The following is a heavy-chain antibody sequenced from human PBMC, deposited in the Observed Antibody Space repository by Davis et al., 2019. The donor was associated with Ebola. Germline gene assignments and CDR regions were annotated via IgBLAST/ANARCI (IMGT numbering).Heavy chain of an antibody. CDR3: VRYNYVASFDQ. CDR2: IGGSGDTA. D-gene: IGHD5-18*01. CDR1: GFRFSSYV. Sequence: GESLKISCVASGFRFSSYVMGWVRQAPGKGLEWVSRIGGSGDTADYGDSVRGRLTIPRDNSKNTLYLQMISLRAEDTAAYYCVRYNYVASFDQWGQGTLVTVSS. J-gene: IGHJ4*02. V-gene: IGHV3-23*01.